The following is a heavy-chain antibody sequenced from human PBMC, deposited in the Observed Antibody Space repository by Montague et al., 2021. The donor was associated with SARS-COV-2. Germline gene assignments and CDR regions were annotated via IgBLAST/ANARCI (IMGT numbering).Heavy chain of an antibody. CDR3: TRGAPGY. CDR2: ISHSGSA. V-gene: IGHV4-34*01. CDR1: GGSFSDYK. Sequence: SETLSLTCAVYGGSFSDYKWTWIRQSPGKGLEWIGQISHSGSANYNPSLKSRVTISVDTAKKQFSLKLTSVKVADMAVYYCTRGAPGYWGQGTVVTVSS. J-gene: IGHJ4*02.